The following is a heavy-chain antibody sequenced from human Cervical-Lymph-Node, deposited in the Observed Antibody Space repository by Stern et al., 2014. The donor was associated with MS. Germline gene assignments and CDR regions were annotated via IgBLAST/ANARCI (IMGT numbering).Heavy chain of an antibody. D-gene: IGHD6-6*01. CDR2: ISYDGDNK. V-gene: IGHV3-30-3*01. CDR1: GFTFDSYA. Sequence: QLVQSGGGVVQPGRSLRLSCAASGFTFDSYAMHWVRQTPGKGLEWVAVISYDGDNKYYADSVKGRFTISRDNSKNKLYLLMNSLSPEDTAVYYCARERFSSSSRLFDYWGQGALVTVTS. J-gene: IGHJ4*02. CDR3: ARERFSSSSRLFDY.